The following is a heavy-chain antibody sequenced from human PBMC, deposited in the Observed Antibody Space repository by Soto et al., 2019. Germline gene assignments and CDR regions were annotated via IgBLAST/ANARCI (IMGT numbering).Heavy chain of an antibody. Sequence: GGSLRLSCAASGFTFDDYAMHWVRQAPGKGLEWVSGISWNSGSIGYADSVKGRFTISRDNAKNSLYLQMNSLRAEDTALYYCAKEWVLHLGAFDIWGQGTMVTVSS. CDR1: GFTFDDYA. CDR2: ISWNSGSI. J-gene: IGHJ3*02. V-gene: IGHV3-9*01. CDR3: AKEWVLHLGAFDI. D-gene: IGHD3-16*01.